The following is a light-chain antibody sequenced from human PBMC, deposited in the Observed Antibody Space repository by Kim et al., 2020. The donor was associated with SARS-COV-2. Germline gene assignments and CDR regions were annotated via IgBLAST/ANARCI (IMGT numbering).Light chain of an antibody. CDR1: QDIGNN. V-gene: IGKV1-17*01. CDR2: VAS. Sequence: DIQMTQSPSSLSASVGDRVTITCRASQDIGNNLDWCQQKPGKAPKRLIYVASRLQSGVPSRFSGSGSGTEFTLTISSLQPEDFATYYCLEHDTSPHTFGQGTKVDIK. CDR3: LEHDTSPHT. J-gene: IGKJ1*01.